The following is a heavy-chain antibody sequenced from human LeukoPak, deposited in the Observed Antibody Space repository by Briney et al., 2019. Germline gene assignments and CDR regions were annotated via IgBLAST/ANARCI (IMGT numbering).Heavy chain of an antibody. D-gene: IGHD3-22*01. J-gene: IGHJ4*02. CDR1: GFTFSSYG. CDR2: IRYDGSNK. Sequence: GGSLRLYCAASGFTFSSYGMHWVRQAPGKGLEWVAFIRYDGSNKYYADSVKGRFTISRDNSKNTLYLQMNSLRAEDTAVYYCAKVQTPYYYDSSGYYGHFDYWGQGTLVTVSS. CDR3: AKVQTPYYYDSSGYYGHFDY. V-gene: IGHV3-30*02.